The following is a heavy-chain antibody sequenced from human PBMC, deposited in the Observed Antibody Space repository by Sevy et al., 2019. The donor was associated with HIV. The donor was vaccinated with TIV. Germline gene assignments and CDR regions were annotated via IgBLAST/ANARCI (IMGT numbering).Heavy chain of an antibody. V-gene: IGHV1-69*06. Sequence: ASVKVSCRASGGTFNSYSISWVRLAPGQGLEWMGGITGLSNTPNYEQNFQGRVTITADRSTSVAYMELSSLRSDDTAVYYCALGGGYQLLGNYYYALDVWGQGTTVTVSS. D-gene: IGHD2-2*01. CDR3: ALGGGYQLLGNYYYALDV. J-gene: IGHJ6*02. CDR2: ITGLSNTP. CDR1: GGTFNSYS.